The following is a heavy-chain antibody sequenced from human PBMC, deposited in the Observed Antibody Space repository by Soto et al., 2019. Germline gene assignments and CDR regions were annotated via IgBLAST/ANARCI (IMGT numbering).Heavy chain of an antibody. CDR2: ISYDGSNK. Sequence: QVQLVESGGGVVQPGRSLRLSCAASGFTFSSYGMHWVRQAPGKGLEWVAVISYDGSNKYYADSVKGRFTISRDNSKNTLYLQMNSLGAEDTAVYYCAKDHREWELLGYYFDYWGQGTLVTVSS. V-gene: IGHV3-30*18. CDR3: AKDHREWELLGYYFDY. J-gene: IGHJ4*02. CDR1: GFTFSSYG. D-gene: IGHD1-26*01.